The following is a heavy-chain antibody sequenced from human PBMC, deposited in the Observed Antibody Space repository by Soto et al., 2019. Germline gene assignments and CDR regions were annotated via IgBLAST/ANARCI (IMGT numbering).Heavy chain of an antibody. V-gene: IGHV3-23*01. D-gene: IGHD4-17*01. CDR2: MSGSGGSP. CDR1: GFTFSSYA. J-gene: IGHJ4*02. Sequence: EVQLLESGGGLVQPGGSLRHSCAASGFTFSSYAMSWVRQAPGKGLEGVSAMSGSGGSPYYADTVKSRFTISRDNSKNTLYLQMNSLRAEDTAVYYCAKGRGDYGGGFDYWGQGTLVTVSS. CDR3: AKGRGDYGGGFDY.